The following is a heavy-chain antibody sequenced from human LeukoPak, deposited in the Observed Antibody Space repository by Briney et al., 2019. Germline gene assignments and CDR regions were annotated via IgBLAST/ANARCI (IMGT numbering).Heavy chain of an antibody. J-gene: IGHJ4*02. V-gene: IGHV3-48*03. CDR2: ISSSGSTI. CDR1: GFTFSSYE. CDR3: ARVGSGWYRHPFDY. D-gene: IGHD6-19*01. Sequence: GSLRLSCAASGFTFSSYEMNWVRQAPGKGLEWVSYISSSGSTIYYADSVKGRFTISRDNAKNSLYLQMNSLRAEDTAVYYCARVGSGWYRHPFDYWGQGTLVTVSS.